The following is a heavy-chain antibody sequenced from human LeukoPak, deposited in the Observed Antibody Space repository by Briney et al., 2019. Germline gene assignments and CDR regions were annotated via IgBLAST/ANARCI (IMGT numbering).Heavy chain of an antibody. D-gene: IGHD5-12*01. V-gene: IGHV4-34*01. Sequence: PSETLSLTCAVYGGSFSGYYWSWIRQPPGKGLEWIGEINHSGSTNYNPSLKSRVTISVDTSKNQFSLKLSSVTAADTAVYYCAREEGSSGYGGYVGNFDYWGQGTLVTVSS. CDR3: AREEGSSGYGGYVGNFDY. CDR1: GGSFSGYY. J-gene: IGHJ4*02. CDR2: INHSGST.